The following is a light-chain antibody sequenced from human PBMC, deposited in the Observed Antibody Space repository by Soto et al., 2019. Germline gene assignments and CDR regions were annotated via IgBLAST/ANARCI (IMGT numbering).Light chain of an antibody. J-gene: IGLJ1*01. Sequence: QSVLTQPASVSGSPGQSITISCAGIINDFGGYNYVSWYQQHPGRVPKLLIYDDSNRPSGVSNRFSGSKSGNTASLTISGLQAEDEADYYCASYTYTSPYVFGIGTKVTVL. CDR3: ASYTYTSPYV. CDR1: INDFGGYNY. CDR2: DDS. V-gene: IGLV2-14*03.